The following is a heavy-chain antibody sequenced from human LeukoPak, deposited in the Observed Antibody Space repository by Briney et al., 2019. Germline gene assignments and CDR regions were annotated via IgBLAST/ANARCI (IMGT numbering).Heavy chain of an antibody. D-gene: IGHD1-26*01. CDR3: AIGERELKY. Sequence: ASVKVSCKASGNTFSSYDTNWVRQATGQGLEWMGWMNPNSSNTGYVQKFQGRVTMTRNTSIRTVYMELSSLRSEDTAVYYCAIGERELKYWGQGTLVTVSS. J-gene: IGHJ4*02. V-gene: IGHV1-8*01. CDR1: GNTFSSYD. CDR2: MNPNSSNT.